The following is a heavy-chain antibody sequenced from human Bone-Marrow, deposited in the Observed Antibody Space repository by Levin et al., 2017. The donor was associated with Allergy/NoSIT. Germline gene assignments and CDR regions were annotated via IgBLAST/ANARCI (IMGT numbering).Heavy chain of an antibody. Sequence: GGSLRLSCAASGLSFRSYWMHWVRQAPGEGLVWVSRISTDGSMTMYADSVKGRFTISRDNAKNTLYLDMNSLRVEDTAVYYCASEYYGVLTGYYYDYWGQGTLVTVSS. CDR1: GLSFRSYW. D-gene: IGHD3-9*01. V-gene: IGHV3-74*03. CDR2: ISTDGSMT. J-gene: IGHJ4*02. CDR3: ASEYYGVLTGYYYDY.